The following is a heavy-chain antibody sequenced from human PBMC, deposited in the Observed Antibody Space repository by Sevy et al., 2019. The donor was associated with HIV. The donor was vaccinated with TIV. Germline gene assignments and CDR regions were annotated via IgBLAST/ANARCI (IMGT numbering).Heavy chain of an antibody. CDR3: ARDHVKDGDLGDYYYFAMDV. V-gene: IGHV3-11*01. J-gene: IGHJ6*02. CDR1: GFTFSDYY. Sequence: GGSLRLSCAASGFTFSDYYMSWIRQAPGKGLELISYISGSDDAIYYADSVKGRFSISRDNAKNSLYLQLTSLRPEDTAVYYCARDHVKDGDLGDYYYFAMDVWGQGTTVTVSS. CDR2: ISGSDDAI. D-gene: IGHD4-17*01.